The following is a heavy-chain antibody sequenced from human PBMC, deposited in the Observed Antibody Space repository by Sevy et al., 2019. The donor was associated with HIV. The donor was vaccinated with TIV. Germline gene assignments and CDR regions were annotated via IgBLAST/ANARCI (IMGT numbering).Heavy chain of an antibody. CDR3: AKDINRGCDGVNCYSYYYYFYGLDV. J-gene: IGHJ6*02. Sequence: GGSLRLSCVASGFPFNDHAMHWVRQVPGKGLEWVSGISWNSRNIGYADSVKGRFTISRDNARHFVYLEMNSLRPEDTDLYYCAKDINRGCDGVNCYSYYYYFYGLDVWGQGTTVTVSS. CDR1: GFPFNDHA. D-gene: IGHD2-21*01. CDR2: ISWNSRNI. V-gene: IGHV3-9*01.